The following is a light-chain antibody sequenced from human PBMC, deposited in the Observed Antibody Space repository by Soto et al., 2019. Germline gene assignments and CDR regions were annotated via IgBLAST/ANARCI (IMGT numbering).Light chain of an antibody. CDR1: SSDVGGYNY. Sequence: QSALTQPPSASGSPGQSVTISCTGTSSDVGGYNYVSWYQQYPGRAPKLMIYEVTTRPSGVTHRFSGSKSGNTASLTVSGLQAEDDDDYYCSSYAASNNFYFVFGGGTKVTVL. CDR3: SSYAASNNFYFV. CDR2: EVT. V-gene: IGLV2-8*01. J-gene: IGLJ3*02.